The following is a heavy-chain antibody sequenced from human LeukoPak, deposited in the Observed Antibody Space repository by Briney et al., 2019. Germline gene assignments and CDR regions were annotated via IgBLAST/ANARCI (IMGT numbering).Heavy chain of an antibody. V-gene: IGHV4-39*01. CDR3: ARLYYDSSGYYQICYFDY. J-gene: IGHJ4*02. CDR2: IYYSGRT. CDR1: GVSISSSSYY. D-gene: IGHD3-22*01. Sequence: SETLSLTCTVSGVSISSSSYYWGWIRQPPGKGLEWIGCIYYSGRTYYNSSLKSRVTISVDMSKNQFSLNLSSVTAADTAVYYCARLYYDSSGYYQICYFDYWGQGTLVTVSS.